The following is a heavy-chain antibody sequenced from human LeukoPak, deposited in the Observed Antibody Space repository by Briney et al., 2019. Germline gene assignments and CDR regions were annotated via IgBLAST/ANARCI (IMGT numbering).Heavy chain of an antibody. J-gene: IGHJ4*02. D-gene: IGHD3-9*01. V-gene: IGHV3-11*01. CDR3: AKDRSRDILTGYYVFGY. Sequence: GGSLRLSCAASGFTFSDYYMSWIRQAPGKGLEWVSYISSSGSTIYYADSVKGRFTISRDNAKNSLYLQMNSLRAEDTAVYYCAKDRSRDILTGYYVFGYWGQGTLVTVSS. CDR1: GFTFSDYY. CDR2: ISSSGSTI.